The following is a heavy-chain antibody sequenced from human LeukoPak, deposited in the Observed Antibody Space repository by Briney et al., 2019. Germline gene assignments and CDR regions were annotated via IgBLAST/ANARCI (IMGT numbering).Heavy chain of an antibody. Sequence: ASVKVSCKASGYAFTSYGISWVRQAPGQGLEWRGGIIPIFGTANYAQKFQGRVTITADESTSTAYMELSSLRSEDTAVYYCARRLGYCSSTSCYAYFQHWGQGTLVTVSS. CDR2: IIPIFGTA. CDR3: ARRLGYCSSTSCYAYFQH. CDR1: GYAFTSYG. J-gene: IGHJ1*01. D-gene: IGHD2-2*01. V-gene: IGHV1-69*13.